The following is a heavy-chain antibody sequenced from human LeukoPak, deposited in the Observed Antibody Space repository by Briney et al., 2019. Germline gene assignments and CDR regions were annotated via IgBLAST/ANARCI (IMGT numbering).Heavy chain of an antibody. CDR3: AKDRGHNPLDY. J-gene: IGHJ4*02. Sequence: GGSLRLSCAASGFPFSSYGMHWVRQAPGKGLEWVAVISYDGSNKYYADSVKGRFTISRDNSKNTLYLQMNSLRAEDTAVYYCAKDRGHNPLDYWGQGTLVTVSS. D-gene: IGHD5-12*01. CDR1: GFPFSSYG. V-gene: IGHV3-30*18. CDR2: ISYDGSNK.